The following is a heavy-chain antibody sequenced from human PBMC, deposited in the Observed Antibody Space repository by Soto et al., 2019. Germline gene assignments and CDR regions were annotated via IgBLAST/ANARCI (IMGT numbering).Heavy chain of an antibody. CDR1: GGSISSNY. CDR2: VYYSGTT. D-gene: IGHD6-13*01. V-gene: IGHV4-59*04. J-gene: IGHJ4*02. Sequence: PSETLSLTCTVSGGSISSNYWTWIRQPPGKGLEWIGYVYYSGTTYYNPSLKSRVTISADTSKNQFSLKLSYVTAADTAVYYCARHFGYSSSWYVYFDLWGLGSLVTVSS. CDR3: ARHFGYSSSWYVYFDL.